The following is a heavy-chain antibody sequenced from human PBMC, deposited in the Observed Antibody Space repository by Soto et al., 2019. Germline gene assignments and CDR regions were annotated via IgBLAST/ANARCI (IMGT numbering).Heavy chain of an antibody. CDR1: GFSLSTSGVG. Sequence: QITLKESGPTPVKPTQTLTLTCTFSGFSLSTSGVGVGWIRQPPGKALEWLALIYWDDDKRYSPSLKSRLTITKDTSKNQVVLTMTNMDPVDTATYYCAHSFDYYDSSGPPQFDYWGQGTLVTVSS. CDR2: IYWDDDK. J-gene: IGHJ4*02. V-gene: IGHV2-5*02. D-gene: IGHD3-22*01. CDR3: AHSFDYYDSSGPPQFDY.